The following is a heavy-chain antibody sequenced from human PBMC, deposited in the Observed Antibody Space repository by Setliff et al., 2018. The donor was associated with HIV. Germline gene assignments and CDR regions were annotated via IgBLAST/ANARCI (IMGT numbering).Heavy chain of an antibody. D-gene: IGHD5-18*01. Sequence: GASVKVSCKASGYTFTGYYMHWVRQAPGQGLEWMGWINPNSGGTNYAQKFQGWVTMTRDTSISTAYMELSRLRSDDTAVYYCARERKDNYGPWYYYYGMDVWGQGTTVTVSS. CDR3: ARERKDNYGPWYYYYGMDV. V-gene: IGHV1-2*04. CDR1: GYTFTGYY. J-gene: IGHJ6*02. CDR2: INPNSGGT.